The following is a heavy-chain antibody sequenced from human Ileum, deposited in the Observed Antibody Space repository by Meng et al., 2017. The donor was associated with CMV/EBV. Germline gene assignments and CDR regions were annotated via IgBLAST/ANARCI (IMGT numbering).Heavy chain of an antibody. V-gene: IGHV3-72*01. Sequence: SGVTFRASRMDWVRQAPGKGLEWVARIRHRAAGYSTEYGASVRGRFIVSRDDSKNSVYLQMSSLRTEDTAVYYCTRDGGNYDFANCWGQGTLVTVSS. CDR3: TRDGGNYDFANC. CDR1: GVTFRASR. J-gene: IGHJ4*02. D-gene: IGHD1-7*01. CDR2: IRHRAAGYST.